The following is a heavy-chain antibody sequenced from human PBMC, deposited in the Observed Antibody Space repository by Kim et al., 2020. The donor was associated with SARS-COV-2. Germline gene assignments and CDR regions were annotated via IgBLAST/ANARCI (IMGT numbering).Heavy chain of an antibody. CDR2: MNPNSGNT. CDR1: GYTFTSYD. Sequence: ASVKVSCKASGYTFTSYDINWVRQATGQGLEWMGWMNPNSGNTGYAQKFQGRVTMTRNTSISTAYMELSSLRSEDTAVYYCAREYYDYVWGSYRYAFDIWGQGTMVTVSS. J-gene: IGHJ3*02. CDR3: AREYYDYVWGSYRYAFDI. V-gene: IGHV1-8*01. D-gene: IGHD3-16*02.